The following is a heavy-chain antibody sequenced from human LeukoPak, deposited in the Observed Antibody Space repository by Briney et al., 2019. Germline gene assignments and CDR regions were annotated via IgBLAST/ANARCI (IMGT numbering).Heavy chain of an antibody. V-gene: IGHV3-21*01. D-gene: IGHD6-19*01. CDR2: ISSSSSYI. CDR3: ARREAYSSGWYFWFDP. Sequence: GGSLRLSCAASGFTFSSYSVNWVRQAPGKGLEWVSSISSSSSYIYYADSVKGRFTISRDNAKNSLYLQMNSLRAEDTAVYYCARREAYSSGWYFWFDPWGQGTLVTVSS. CDR1: GFTFSSYS. J-gene: IGHJ5*02.